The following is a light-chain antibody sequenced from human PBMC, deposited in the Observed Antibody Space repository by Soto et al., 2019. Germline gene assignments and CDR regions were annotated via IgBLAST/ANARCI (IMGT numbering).Light chain of an antibody. J-gene: IGKJ1*01. CDR3: QQYKSYWT. V-gene: IGKV1-5*01. CDR1: QSISYW. CDR2: DAS. Sequence: DIQMTQSPSTLSASVGARVTITCRASQSISYWLAWFQQKPGKAPKVLIYDASSLESGVPSRFSGSGSGTEFTLTISSLQPDDFATYYCQQYKSYWTFGQGTKVEIK.